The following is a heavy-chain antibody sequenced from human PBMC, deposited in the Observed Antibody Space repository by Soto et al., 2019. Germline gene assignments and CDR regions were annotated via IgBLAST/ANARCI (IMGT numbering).Heavy chain of an antibody. CDR2: IYHSGST. CDR3: ARDRMGFDY. Sequence: SETLSLTCAVSGYSMSSGYYWGWIRQPPGKGLEWIGSIYHSGSTYYNPSLKSRVTISVDTSKNQFSLKLSSVTAADTAVYYCARDRMGFDYWGQGTLVTVSS. CDR1: GYSMSSGYY. V-gene: IGHV4-38-2*02. J-gene: IGHJ4*02.